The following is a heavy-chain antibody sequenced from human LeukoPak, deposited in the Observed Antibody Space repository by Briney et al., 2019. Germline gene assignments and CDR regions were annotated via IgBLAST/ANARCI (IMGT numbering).Heavy chain of an antibody. CDR2: IYYSGST. D-gene: IGHD5-18*01. CDR1: GGSISSHY. J-gene: IGHJ4*02. Sequence: PSETLSLTCTVSGGSISSHYWSWIRRPPGKGLEWIGYIYYSGSTNYNPSLKSRVTISVDTSKNQFSLKLSSVTAADTAVYYCARADTAMVPSFGYWGQGTLVTVSS. V-gene: IGHV4-59*11. CDR3: ARADTAMVPSFGY.